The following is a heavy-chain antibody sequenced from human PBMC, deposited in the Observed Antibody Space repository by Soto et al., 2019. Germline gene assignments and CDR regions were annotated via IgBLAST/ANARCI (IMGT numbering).Heavy chain of an antibody. CDR2: INPNSGGT. CDR3: ASDSSGWYSDYYGMDV. Sequence: GASVKVSCTASGYTFTGYYMHWVRQAPGQGLEWMGWINPNSGGTNYAQKFQGRVTMTRDTSISTAYMELSRLRSDDTAVYYCASDSSGWYSDYYGMDVWGQGTTVTVSS. J-gene: IGHJ6*02. CDR1: GYTFTGYY. D-gene: IGHD6-19*01. V-gene: IGHV1-2*02.